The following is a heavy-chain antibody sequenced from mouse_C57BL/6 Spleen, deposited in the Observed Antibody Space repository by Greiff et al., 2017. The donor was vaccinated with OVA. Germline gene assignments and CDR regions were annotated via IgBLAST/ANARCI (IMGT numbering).Heavy chain of an antibody. V-gene: IGHV1-69*01. D-gene: IGHD2-4*01. CDR1: GYTFTSYW. Sequence: QVQLQQPGAELVMPGASVKLSCKASGYTFTSYWMHWVKQRPGQGLEWIGEIDPSDSYTNYNQKFKGKSTLTVDKSSSTAYMQLSSLTSEDSAVYYCAIYYDYYFAYWGQGTLVTVSA. CDR3: AIYYDYYFAY. CDR2: IDPSDSYT. J-gene: IGHJ3*01.